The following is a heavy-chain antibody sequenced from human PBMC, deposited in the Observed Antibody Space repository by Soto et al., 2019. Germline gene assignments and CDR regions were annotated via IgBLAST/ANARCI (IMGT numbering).Heavy chain of an antibody. J-gene: IGHJ4*02. CDR3: GRDEGIVAPAGAVDL. V-gene: IGHV3-21*02. CDR1: GFTFSTHV. CDR2: IDARSSVI. Sequence: EVQLVESGGGLVKPGGSLRLSCRASGFTFSTHVMNWVRQAPGKGLEWVSCIDARSSVIKYAESVKGRFTISRDNGKNSLYLHMDSLRADDTAVYFCGRDEGIVAPAGAVDLWGQGTLVTVSS. D-gene: IGHD5-12*01.